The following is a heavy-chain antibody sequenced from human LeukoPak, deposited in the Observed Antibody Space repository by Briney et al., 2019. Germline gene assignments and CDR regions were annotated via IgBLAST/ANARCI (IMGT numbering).Heavy chain of an antibody. Sequence: ASVKVSCKASGYTFTSYGISWVRQAPGQGLEWMGWINPNSGGTNYAQKFQGRVTMTRDTSISTAYMELSRLRSDDTAVYYCARGRGVGILYIPYYFDYWGQGTLVTVSS. CDR3: ARGRGVGILYIPYYFDY. CDR2: INPNSGGT. D-gene: IGHD2-8*01. V-gene: IGHV1-2*02. J-gene: IGHJ4*02. CDR1: GYTFTSYG.